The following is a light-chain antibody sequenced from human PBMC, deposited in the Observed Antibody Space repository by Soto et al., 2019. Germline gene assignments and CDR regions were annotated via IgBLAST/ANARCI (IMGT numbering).Light chain of an antibody. V-gene: IGLV2-23*01. CDR3: CSFAGTIPFFV. J-gene: IGLJ1*01. CDR2: EGS. Sequence: HSVLTRPASGSGSPGQSITISCTGTSSDVGGYNLVSWYQHHPGRAPKLMLYEGSQRPSGVSNRFSGSKSGNTAFLTISGLQAEDEADYYCCSFAGTIPFFVFGTGTKVTVL. CDR1: SSDVGGYNL.